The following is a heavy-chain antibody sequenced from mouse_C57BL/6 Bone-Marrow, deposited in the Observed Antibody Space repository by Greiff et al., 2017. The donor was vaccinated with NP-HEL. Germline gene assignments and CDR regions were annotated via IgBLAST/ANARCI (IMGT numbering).Heavy chain of an antibody. CDR2: IYPYNGVS. V-gene: IGHV1-31*01. CDR1: GYSFTGYY. D-gene: IGHD1-1*01. Sequence: EVQVVESGPELVKPGASVKISCKASGYSFTGYYMHWVKQSHGNILDWIGYIYPYNGVSSYNQKFKGKATLTVDKSSSTAYMELRSLTSEDSAVYYCARGDPYYYGSSTPYAMDYWGQGTSVTVSS. J-gene: IGHJ4*01. CDR3: ARGDPYYYGSSTPYAMDY.